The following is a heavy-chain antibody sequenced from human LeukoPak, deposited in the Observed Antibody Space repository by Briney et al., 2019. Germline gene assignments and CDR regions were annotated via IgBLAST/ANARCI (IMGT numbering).Heavy chain of an antibody. V-gene: IGHV3-7*02. CDR2: IKEDGSEK. CDR1: GTTFSSYW. D-gene: IGHD2-15*01. J-gene: IGHJ3*02. Sequence: GGSLRLSCAASGTTFSSYWMSWVRQAPGKGLEWVANIKEDGSEKYYVDSVKGRFTISRDNAKNSLYLQMNSLRAEDTALYYCARSSSAFDIWGQGTMVTVSS. CDR3: ARSSSAFDI.